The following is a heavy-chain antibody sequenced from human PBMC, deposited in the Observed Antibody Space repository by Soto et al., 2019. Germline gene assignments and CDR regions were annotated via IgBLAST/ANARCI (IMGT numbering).Heavy chain of an antibody. CDR3: ARLEGYCSGGSCYGYFYY. Sequence: QVQLQESGPGLVKPSETLSLTCTVSGGSISSYYWSWIRQPPGKGLEWIGCIYYSESTNYNPSLKSRVTILVDTSKNQFSLKLSSVTAADTAVYYCARLEGYCSGGSCYGYFYYWGQGTLVTVSS. J-gene: IGHJ4*02. CDR1: GGSISSYY. V-gene: IGHV4-59*08. CDR2: IYYSEST. D-gene: IGHD2-15*01.